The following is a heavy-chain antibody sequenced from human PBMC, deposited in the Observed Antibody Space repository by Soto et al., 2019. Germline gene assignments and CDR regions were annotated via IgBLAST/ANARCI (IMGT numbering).Heavy chain of an antibody. J-gene: IGHJ4*02. CDR2: INSDGSST. CDR3: ARSRPYCGGDCPDC. V-gene: IGHV3-74*01. Sequence: EVQLVESGGGLVQPGGSLRLSCAASGFTFSSYWMHWVRQAPGKGLVWVSRINSDGSSTSYADSVKGRFTISRDNAKNTLYLQMNCLRAEDTAEYYCARSRPYCGGDCPDCWGQGKLVTVSS. CDR1: GFTFSSYW. D-gene: IGHD2-21*02.